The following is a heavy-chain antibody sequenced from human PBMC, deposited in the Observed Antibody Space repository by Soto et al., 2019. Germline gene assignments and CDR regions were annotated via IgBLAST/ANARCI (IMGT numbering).Heavy chain of an antibody. CDR1: GGTFSSYA. V-gene: IGHV1-69*01. D-gene: IGHD2-2*01. CDR3: ASGVEVVPAAIRYGMAV. J-gene: IGHJ6*02. Sequence: QVQLVQSGAEVKKPGSSVKVSCKASGGTFSSYAISWVRQAPGQGLEWMGGIIPIFGTANYAQKFQGRVTITAVESTRTAYMELCSVRSEDTAVYYCASGVEVVPAAIRYGMAVWGQGTTVTVSS. CDR2: IIPIFGTA.